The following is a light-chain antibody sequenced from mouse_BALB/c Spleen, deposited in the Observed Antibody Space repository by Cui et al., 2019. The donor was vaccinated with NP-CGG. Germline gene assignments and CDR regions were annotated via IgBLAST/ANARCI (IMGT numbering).Light chain of an antibody. CDR3: ALWYSNHWV. CDR2: GTN. V-gene: IGLV1*01. J-gene: IGLJ1*01. CDR1: TGAVTTSNY. Sequence: QAVVTQESALTTSPGETVPLTCRSSTGAVTTSNYANWVQEKPDHLFTGLIGGTNNRAPGVPARFSGAPIGDKAALTITGAQTEDETIYFCALWYSNHWVFGGGTKLTVL.